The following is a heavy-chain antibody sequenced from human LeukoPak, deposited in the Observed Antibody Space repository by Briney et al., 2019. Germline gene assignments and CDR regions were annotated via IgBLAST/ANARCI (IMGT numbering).Heavy chain of an antibody. CDR1: GYTFTGYY. CDR3: ARAPLGDYFYYMDV. V-gene: IGHV1-2*02. D-gene: IGHD4-17*01. CDR2: INPNTDGT. J-gene: IGHJ6*03. Sequence: GASVKVSCQASGYTFTGYYMYWVRQAPGQGLEWMGCINPNTDGTNYAQKFQGRVTMTTDTSIGTAYMELSSLRSDDTAVYFCARAPLGDYFYYMDVWGKGTTVTVSS.